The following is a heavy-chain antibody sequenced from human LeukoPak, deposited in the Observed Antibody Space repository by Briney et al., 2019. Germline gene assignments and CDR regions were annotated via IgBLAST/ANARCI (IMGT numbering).Heavy chain of an antibody. V-gene: IGHV3-23*01. CDR3: ARVSASYDFWSGSNYMDV. D-gene: IGHD3-3*01. CDR1: GFTFSSYA. J-gene: IGHJ6*03. Sequence: GGSLRLSCAASGFTFSSYAMSWVRQAPGKRLEWVSAISGSGGSRYYADSVKGRFTISRDNSKNTLYLQMNSLRAGDAALDYCARVSASYDFWSGSNYMDVWGKGTTVTVSS. CDR2: ISGSGGSR.